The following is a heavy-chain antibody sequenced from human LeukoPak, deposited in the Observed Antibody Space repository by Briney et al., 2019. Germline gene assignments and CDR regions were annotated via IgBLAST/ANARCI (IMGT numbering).Heavy chain of an antibody. J-gene: IGHJ1*01. CDR1: GGSFSGYY. CDR2: INHSGST. CDR3: AGGPDGDYGYFQH. V-gene: IGHV4-34*01. D-gene: IGHD4-17*01. Sequence: SETLSLTCAVYGGSFSGYYWSWIRQPPGKGLEWIGEINHSGSTNYNPSLKSRVTISVDTSKNQFSLKLSSVTAADTAVYYCAGGPDGDYGYFQHWGQGTLVTVSS.